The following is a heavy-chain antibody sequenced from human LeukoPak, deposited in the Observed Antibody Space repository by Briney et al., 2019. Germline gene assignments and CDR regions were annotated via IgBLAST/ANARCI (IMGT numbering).Heavy chain of an antibody. Sequence: SVKVSCKASGYTFTSYGISWVRQAPGQGLEWMGGIIPIFGTANYAQKFQGRVTITADESTSTAYMELSSLRSEDTAVYYCARVGHYGSGSYITYYYGMDVWGKGTTVTVSS. D-gene: IGHD3-10*01. J-gene: IGHJ6*04. CDR1: GYTFTSYG. CDR2: IIPIFGTA. CDR3: ARVGHYGSGSYITYYYGMDV. V-gene: IGHV1-69*13.